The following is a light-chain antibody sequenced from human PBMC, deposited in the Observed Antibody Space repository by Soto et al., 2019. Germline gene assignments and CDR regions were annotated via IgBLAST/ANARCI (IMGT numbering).Light chain of an antibody. CDR3: QSFDTSLSGFVV. J-gene: IGLJ2*01. Sequence: QSVLTQPPSMSGAPGQRVTISCTGSSSNIGAGYDVHWYQQHPGTAPKLLIFDNNNRPSGVPDRFSGSKSDTSASLAITGLQAEDEADYYCQSFDTSLSGFVVFGGGTTLTVL. V-gene: IGLV1-40*01. CDR2: DNN. CDR1: SSNIGAGYD.